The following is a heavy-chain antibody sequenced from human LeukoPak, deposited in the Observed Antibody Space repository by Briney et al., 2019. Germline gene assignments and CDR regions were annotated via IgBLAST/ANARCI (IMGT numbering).Heavy chain of an antibody. V-gene: IGHV4-38-2*02. CDR1: GFSIRNGYY. Sequence: PSETLSLTCTASGFSIRNGYYWGWIRQPPGKGLEWIGSIHHSGSTYYNPSLKSRVTISVNTSKNQFSLKLSSVTAADTAVYYCARVGYGSSGYYYVFAYWGQGILVTVSS. D-gene: IGHD3-22*01. CDR2: IHHSGST. J-gene: IGHJ4*02. CDR3: ARVGYGSSGYYYVFAY.